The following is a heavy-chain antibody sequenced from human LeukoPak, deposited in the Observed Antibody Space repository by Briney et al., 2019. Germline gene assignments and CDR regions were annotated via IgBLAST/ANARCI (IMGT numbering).Heavy chain of an antibody. Sequence: GASVKVSCKVSGYTLTELSMHWVRQAPGKGLEWMGGFDPEDGETIYAQKFQGRVTMTEDTSTDTAYMELSSLRSEDTAVYYCATGAGVSVVTAIEYFQHWGQGTLVTVSS. CDR1: GYTLTELS. CDR2: FDPEDGET. V-gene: IGHV1-24*01. J-gene: IGHJ1*01. CDR3: ATGAGVSVVTAIEYFQH. D-gene: IGHD2-21*02.